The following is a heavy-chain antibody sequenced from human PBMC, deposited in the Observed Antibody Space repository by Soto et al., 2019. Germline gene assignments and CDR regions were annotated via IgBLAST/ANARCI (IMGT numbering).Heavy chain of an antibody. Sequence: SETLSLTCAVYGGSFSGYYWSWIRQPPGKGLEWIGEINHSGSTNYNPSLKSRVTISVDTSKNQFSLKLSSVTAADTAVYYCARGLSYSSTPDNWFDPWGQGTLVTSPQ. CDR1: GGSFSGYY. D-gene: IGHD6-13*01. CDR2: INHSGST. V-gene: IGHV4-34*01. J-gene: IGHJ5*02. CDR3: ARGLSYSSTPDNWFDP.